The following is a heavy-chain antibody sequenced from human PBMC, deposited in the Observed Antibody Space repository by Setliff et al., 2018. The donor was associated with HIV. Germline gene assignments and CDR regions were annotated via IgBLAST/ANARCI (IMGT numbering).Heavy chain of an antibody. D-gene: IGHD1-1*01. CDR2: IYYSGST. Sequence: SETLSLTCTVSGGSISSHYWSWIRQPPGKGLEWIGYIYYSGSTNHNPSLKSRVTISVDTSKNHFSLKLTSVTAADTAVYYCARDIIARTYWYFDLWGRGTLVTVSS. CDR1: GGSISSHY. J-gene: IGHJ2*01. V-gene: IGHV4-59*11. CDR3: ARDIIARTYWYFDL.